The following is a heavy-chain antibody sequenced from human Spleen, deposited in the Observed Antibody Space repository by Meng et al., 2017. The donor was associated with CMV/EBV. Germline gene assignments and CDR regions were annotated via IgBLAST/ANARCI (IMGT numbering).Heavy chain of an antibody. CDR2: IYYSGTT. CDR1: GGSINNYY. D-gene: IGHD2-2*01. V-gene: IGHV4-59*01. Sequence: SETLSLTCTVSGGSINNYYWTWIRQPPGKGLEWIGDIYYSGTTNYNPSLKSRVTISVDTSKNQFSLKLNSVTAADTAIYYCARDYCSRTSCYLIAFDVWGQGTMVTVS. CDR3: ARDYCSRTSCYLIAFDV. J-gene: IGHJ3*01.